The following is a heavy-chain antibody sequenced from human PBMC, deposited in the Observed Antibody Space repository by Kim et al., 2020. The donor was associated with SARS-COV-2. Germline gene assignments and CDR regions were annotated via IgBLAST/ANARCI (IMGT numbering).Heavy chain of an antibody. D-gene: IGHD6-19*01. CDR1: GGSLSSSSYY. J-gene: IGHJ6*01. CDR2: AYYIGNT. Sequence: SETLSLTCTVSGGSLSSSSYYWGWIRQPPGKGLEWIGTAYYIGNTYYNPSLKSRVTISVDTSKNQFSLKLGSVTAADTAVYYCAIHQRYSSGWYVAVYY. CDR3: AIHQRYSSGWYVAVYY. V-gene: IGHV4-39*01.